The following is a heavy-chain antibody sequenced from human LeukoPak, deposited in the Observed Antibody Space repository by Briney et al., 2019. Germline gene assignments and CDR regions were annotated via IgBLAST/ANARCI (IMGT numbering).Heavy chain of an antibody. D-gene: IGHD3-10*01. J-gene: IGHJ4*02. Sequence: GGSLRLSCAASGFMFSSYAMTWVRQAPGKGLEWVSSISGDGGGTYYADSVKGRFTISRDNSKNTVYVQMNSLRAEDTAVYFCAKGGDYYGASFDFWGQGTLVTVSS. V-gene: IGHV3-23*01. CDR3: AKGGDYYGASFDF. CDR1: GFMFSSYA. CDR2: ISGDGGGT.